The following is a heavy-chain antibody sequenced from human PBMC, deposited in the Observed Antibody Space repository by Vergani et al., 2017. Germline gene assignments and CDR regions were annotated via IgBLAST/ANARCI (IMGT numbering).Heavy chain of an antibody. CDR3: AKDIMSTLSASSGLNY. Sequence: EVQLVESGGGLVQPGRSLRLSCVASGFTLDDFAMHLVPQAPGKGLGWVSGISWNSGNMVYAYSVKGRFPISRYNAKNSLYLQRNSLIPEDTALYYCAKDIMSTLSASSGLNYWGQGTLVTVSS. CDR1: GFTLDDFA. D-gene: IGHD6-6*01. V-gene: IGHV3-9*01. J-gene: IGHJ4*02. CDR2: ISWNSGNM.